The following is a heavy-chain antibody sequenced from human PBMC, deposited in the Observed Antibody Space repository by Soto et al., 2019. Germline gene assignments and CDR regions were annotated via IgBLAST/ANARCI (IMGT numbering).Heavy chain of an antibody. CDR3: ARDRIAARPGYYYYGMDV. CDR2: ISGSGGST. V-gene: IGHV3-23*01. Sequence: PGGSLRLSCAASGFTFSSYAMSWVRQAPGKGLEWVSAISGSGGSTYYADSVKGRFTISRDNSKNTLYLQMNSLRAEDTAVYYCARDRIAARPGYYYYGMDVWGQGTTVTVSS. D-gene: IGHD6-6*01. CDR1: GFTFSSYA. J-gene: IGHJ6*02.